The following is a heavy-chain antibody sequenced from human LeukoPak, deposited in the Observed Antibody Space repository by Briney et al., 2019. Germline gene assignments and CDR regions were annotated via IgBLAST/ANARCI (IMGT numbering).Heavy chain of an antibody. Sequence: PGRSLRLSCAASGFTFSSYGMHWVRQAPGKGLEWVAVISYDGSNKYYADSVKGRFTISRDNSKNTLYLQMNSLRAEDTAVYYCAKAPLGWVFDYWGQGTQVTVSS. CDR1: GFTFSSYG. CDR2: ISYDGSNK. J-gene: IGHJ4*02. D-gene: IGHD6-19*01. CDR3: AKAPLGWVFDY. V-gene: IGHV3-30*18.